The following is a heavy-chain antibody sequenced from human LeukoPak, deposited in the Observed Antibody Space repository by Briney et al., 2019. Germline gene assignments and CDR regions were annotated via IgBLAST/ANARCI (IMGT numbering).Heavy chain of an antibody. D-gene: IGHD3-22*01. CDR3: ARGRGWLSPFDY. CDR2: IVPIFGTA. J-gene: IGHJ4*02. CDR1: GGTFSSYA. V-gene: IGHV1-69*05. Sequence: SVKVSCKASGGTFSSYAISWVRQAPGQGLEWMGGIVPIFGTANYAQKFQGRVTITTDESTSTAYMELSSLRSEDTAVYYCARGRGWLSPFDYWGQGTLVTVSS.